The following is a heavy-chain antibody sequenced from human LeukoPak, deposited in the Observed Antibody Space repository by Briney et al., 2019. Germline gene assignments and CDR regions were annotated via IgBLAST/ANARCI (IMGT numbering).Heavy chain of an antibody. CDR3: ARIFPAYSSGWSYFDY. V-gene: IGHV1-2*06. CDR1: GYTFTGYY. D-gene: IGHD6-19*01. Sequence: GASVKVSCKASGYTFTGYYMHWVRQAPAQGLEWMGRINPNSGGTNYAQKFQGRVTMTRDTSISTAYMELSRLRSDDTAVYYCARIFPAYSSGWSYFDYWGQGTLVTVSS. J-gene: IGHJ4*02. CDR2: INPNSGGT.